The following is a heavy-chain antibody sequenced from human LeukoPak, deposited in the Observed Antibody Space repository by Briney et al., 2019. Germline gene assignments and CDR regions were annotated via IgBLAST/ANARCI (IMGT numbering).Heavy chain of an antibody. CDR3: ARDGSSWSGDTSFDY. D-gene: IGHD6-13*01. CDR2: ISSSGSTI. Sequence: GGSLTLSCAASGVTFSSYAMSWVRQPPGKGLEWVSYISSSGSTIYYADSVKGRFTISRDTAKNSLLLHMNSLRAEDTAVYYCARDGSSWSGDTSFDYWGQGTLVTVSS. CDR1: GVTFSSYA. V-gene: IGHV3-48*03. J-gene: IGHJ4*02.